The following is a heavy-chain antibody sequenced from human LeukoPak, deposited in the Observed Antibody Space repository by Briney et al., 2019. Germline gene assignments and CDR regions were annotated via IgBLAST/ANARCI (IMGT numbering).Heavy chain of an antibody. Sequence: SQTLSLTCAVSGGSISSGGYSWGWIRQPPGKGLEWIGYIYHSGSTYYNPSLKSRVTISVDRSKNQFSLKLSSVTAADTAVYYCARGPLDIVATIGWFDPWGQGTLVTVSS. CDR2: IYHSGST. CDR1: GGSISSGGYS. D-gene: IGHD5-12*01. J-gene: IGHJ5*02. CDR3: ARGPLDIVATIGWFDP. V-gene: IGHV4-30-2*01.